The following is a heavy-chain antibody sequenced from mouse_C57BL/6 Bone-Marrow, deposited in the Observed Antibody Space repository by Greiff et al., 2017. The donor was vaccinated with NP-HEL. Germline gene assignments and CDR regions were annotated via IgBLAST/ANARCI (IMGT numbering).Heavy chain of an antibody. Sequence: QVQLQQPGAELVKPGASVKLSCKASGYTFTSYWMQWVKQRPGQGLKWIGEIDPSDSYTNYNQKFKGKATLTVDTSSSTAYMQLSSLTSEDSAVYYCARIYDGYYAWFAYWGQGTLVTVSA. CDR3: ARIYDGYYAWFAY. D-gene: IGHD2-3*01. J-gene: IGHJ3*01. CDR1: GYTFTSYW. V-gene: IGHV1-50*01. CDR2: IDPSDSYT.